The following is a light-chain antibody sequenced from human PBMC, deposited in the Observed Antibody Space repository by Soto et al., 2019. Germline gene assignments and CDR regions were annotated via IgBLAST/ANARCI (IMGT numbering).Light chain of an antibody. V-gene: IGLV2-18*02. CDR1: SSDIGRYDR. Sequence: QSALTQPPSVSGSPGQSVTISCTGTSSDIGRYDRVSWYQQPPGTVPKLILFEVNYRPSGVPDRFSGSKSGNTASLTISGLRAEDEADYYCCSFRGSSAPVVFGGGTQLTVL. CDR3: CSFRGSSAPVV. CDR2: EVN. J-gene: IGLJ2*01.